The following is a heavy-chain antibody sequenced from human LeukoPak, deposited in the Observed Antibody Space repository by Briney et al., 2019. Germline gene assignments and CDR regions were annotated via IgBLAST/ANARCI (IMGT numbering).Heavy chain of an antibody. CDR3: ARGPPYSSSWYGLGWFDP. Sequence: GGSLRLSCAASGFTVSTNYMTWVRQAPGKGLEWLSLIYSGGSTHYADSVKGRFTVSRDNSKNTLYLQMNSLSAEDTAVYYCARGPPYSSSWYGLGWFDPWGQGTLVTVSS. J-gene: IGHJ5*02. CDR1: GFTVSTNY. V-gene: IGHV3-53*01. D-gene: IGHD6-13*01. CDR2: IYSGGST.